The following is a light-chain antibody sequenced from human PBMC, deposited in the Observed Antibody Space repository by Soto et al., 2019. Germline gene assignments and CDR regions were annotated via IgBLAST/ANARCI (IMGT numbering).Light chain of an antibody. CDR3: KKFNSYPIT. CDR2: AAS. Sequence: SQMTQSPSTLFGSVGNRVTRTCRASQTISSWLAWYQQKPGKAHQLLVYAASTLQSGVPSSFCGSGSGTEFTLIIISMQPEEFATDYCKKFNSYPITFGKGRRLEIK. CDR1: QTISSW. J-gene: IGKJ5*01. V-gene: IGKV1-5*01.